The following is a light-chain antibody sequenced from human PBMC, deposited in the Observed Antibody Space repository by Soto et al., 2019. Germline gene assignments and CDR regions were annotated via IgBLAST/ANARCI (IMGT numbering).Light chain of an antibody. CDR1: QNINSDY. Sequence: EIVLTQSPGTLSLSQGERATLSCRASQNINSDYFAWYQQKPGQAPRLLIYGASSRATGIPDRFSGSGSGTDFTLTISSLQSEDFAVYYCRQYNNWPPITFGQGTRLEIK. CDR2: GAS. CDR3: RQYNNWPPIT. J-gene: IGKJ5*01. V-gene: IGKV3-20*01.